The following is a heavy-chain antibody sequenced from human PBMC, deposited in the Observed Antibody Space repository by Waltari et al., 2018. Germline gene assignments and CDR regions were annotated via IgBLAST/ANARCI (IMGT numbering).Heavy chain of an antibody. J-gene: IGHJ4*02. CDR3: ARDPESGSYGVGDY. D-gene: IGHD1-26*01. CDR1: GFTVSSNY. CDR2: IYSGGST. Sequence: EVQLVESGGGLIQPGGSLRLSCAASGFTVSSNYMSWVRQAPGKGLEWVSGIYSGGSTYYADSVKGRFTISRDNSKNTLYLQMNSLRAEDTAVYYCARDPESGSYGVGDYWGQGTLVTVSS. V-gene: IGHV3-53*01.